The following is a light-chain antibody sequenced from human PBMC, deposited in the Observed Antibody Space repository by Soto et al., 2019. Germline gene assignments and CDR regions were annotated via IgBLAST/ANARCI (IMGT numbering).Light chain of an antibody. CDR3: LLSYNAARV. Sequence: QAVVTQEPSLTVSPGGTVTLTCGSSTGAVTSNQHPYGFQQKAGQAPRTLIYDTSNKHSWTPARFSGSLLGDKAALTLSGAQPEDEAQYYCLLSYNAARVFGGGTKLTVL. J-gene: IGLJ3*02. CDR2: DTS. V-gene: IGLV7-46*01. CDR1: TGAVTSNQH.